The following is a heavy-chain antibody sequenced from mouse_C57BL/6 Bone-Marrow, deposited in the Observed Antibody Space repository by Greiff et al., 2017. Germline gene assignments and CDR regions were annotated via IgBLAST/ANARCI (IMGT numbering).Heavy chain of an antibody. CDR3: ARRTTVDAMDY. D-gene: IGHD1-1*01. Sequence: EVQRVESGPGLVKPSQSLSLTCSVTGYSITSGYYWNWIRQFPGNKLEWMGYISYDGSNNYNPSLKNRISITRDTSKNQFFLKLNSVTTEDTATYYCARRTTVDAMDYWGQGTSVTVSS. J-gene: IGHJ4*01. CDR1: GYSITSGYY. CDR2: ISYDGSN. V-gene: IGHV3-6*01.